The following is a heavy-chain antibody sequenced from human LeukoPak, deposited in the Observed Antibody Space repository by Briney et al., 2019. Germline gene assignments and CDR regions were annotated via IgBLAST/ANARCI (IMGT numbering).Heavy chain of an antibody. CDR1: GGSFSGYY. CDR3: ARGRGDPYSSSSGYFDY. V-gene: IGHV4-34*01. Sequence: SETLSLTCAVYGGSFSGYYWSWIRQPPGKGLEWIGEINHSGSTNYNPSLKSRVTISVDTSKNQFSLELSSVTAADTAVYYCARGRGDPYSSSSGYFDYWGQGTLVTVSS. D-gene: IGHD6-6*01. J-gene: IGHJ4*02. CDR2: INHSGST.